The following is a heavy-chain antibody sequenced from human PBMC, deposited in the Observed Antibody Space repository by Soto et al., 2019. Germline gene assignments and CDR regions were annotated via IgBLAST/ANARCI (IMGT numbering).Heavy chain of an antibody. D-gene: IGHD2-2*01. Sequence: ASVKVSCKASGYTFTSYAVHWVRQAPGQRPEWMGWINANSGGTNYAQKFQGWVTMTRDTSISTAYMELSRLTSDDTAVYYCARNHPTTGFDYWGQGTLDTVSS. J-gene: IGHJ4*02. CDR1: GYTFTSYA. CDR2: INANSGGT. V-gene: IGHV1-2*04. CDR3: ARNHPTTGFDY.